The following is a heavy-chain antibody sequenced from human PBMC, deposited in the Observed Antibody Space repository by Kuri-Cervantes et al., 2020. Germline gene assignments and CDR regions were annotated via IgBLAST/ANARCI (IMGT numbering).Heavy chain of an antibody. V-gene: IGHV3-30-3*01. CDR2: ISYDGSNK. J-gene: IGHJ6*02. D-gene: IGHD2-2*01. Sequence: LSLTCAASGFTFSSYAMHWVRQAPGKGLEWVAVISYDGSNKYYADSVKGRFTISRDNSKNTLYLQMNSLRAEDTAVYYCAREGQVVPAAQSPNYYYYGMDVWGQGTTVTVSS. CDR1: GFTFSSYA. CDR3: AREGQVVPAAQSPNYYYYGMDV.